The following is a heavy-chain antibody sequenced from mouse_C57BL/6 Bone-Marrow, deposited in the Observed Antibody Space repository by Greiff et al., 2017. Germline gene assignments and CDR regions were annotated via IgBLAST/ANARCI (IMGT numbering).Heavy chain of an antibody. V-gene: IGHV14-4*01. Sequence: VQLQQSGAELVRPGASVKLSCTASGFNIKDDYMHWVKQRPEQGLEWIGWIDPENGDTEYASKFQGKATITADTSSNTAYMQLSSLTSEDSAVYYCARGDYDLFAYWGQGTLVTVSA. D-gene: IGHD2-4*01. CDR1: GFNIKDDY. J-gene: IGHJ3*01. CDR2: IDPENGDT. CDR3: ARGDYDLFAY.